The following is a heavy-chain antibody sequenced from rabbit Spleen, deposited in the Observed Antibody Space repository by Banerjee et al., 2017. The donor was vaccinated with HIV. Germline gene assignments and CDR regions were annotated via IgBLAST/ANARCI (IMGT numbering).Heavy chain of an antibody. Sequence: QEQLVESGGGLVQPEGSLQLSCTASGFSFSDKAVMCWVRQAPGKGLEWIACINASTGKPVYATWASGRFTISRTSSTTVTLRMTSLTAADRATYFCARDLVGVIGWNFYLWGPGTLVTVS. CDR2: INASTGKP. V-gene: IGHV1S45*01. J-gene: IGHJ4*01. D-gene: IGHD1-1*01. CDR3: ARDLVGVIGWNFYL. CDR1: GFSFSDKAV.